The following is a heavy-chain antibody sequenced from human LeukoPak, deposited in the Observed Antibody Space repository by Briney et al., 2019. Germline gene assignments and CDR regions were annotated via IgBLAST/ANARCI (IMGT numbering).Heavy chain of an antibody. CDR1: GYTFTCYG. Sequence: ASVKVSCKASGYTFTCYGISWVRQAPGQGLEWMGWINPNHGDTNYAQKFQDRVSMTRDTSISTAYMHLSRLRSADTAVYYCARSPHILTGENFDYWGQGTLLTVSS. D-gene: IGHD3-9*01. CDR3: ARSPHILTGENFDY. CDR2: INPNHGDT. J-gene: IGHJ4*02. V-gene: IGHV1-2*02.